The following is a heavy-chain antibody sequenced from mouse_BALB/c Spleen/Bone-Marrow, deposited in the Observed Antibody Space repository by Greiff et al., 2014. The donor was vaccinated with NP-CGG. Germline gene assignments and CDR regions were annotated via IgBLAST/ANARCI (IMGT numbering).Heavy chain of an antibody. CDR2: IHYSGST. CDR1: GYSITSGYS. CDR3: ARSARNTTVDY. Sequence: EVHLVESGPDLVKPSQSLSLTCTVTGYSITSGYSWYWIRQFPGNQLEWMGYIHYSGSTNYNPSLKSRVSITRDTSKNQFFLQLNSVTTEDTATYYCARSARNTTVDYWGQGTTLTVSS. V-gene: IGHV3-1*02. J-gene: IGHJ2*01. D-gene: IGHD2-4*01.